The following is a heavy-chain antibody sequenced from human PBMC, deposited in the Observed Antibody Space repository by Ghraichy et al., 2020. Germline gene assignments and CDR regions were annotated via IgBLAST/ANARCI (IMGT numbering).Heavy chain of an antibody. D-gene: IGHD6-19*01. CDR3: ARVYSSSWRGLGY. CDR2: TKNKANNYAT. V-gene: IGHV3-72*01. J-gene: IGHJ4*02. CDR1: GFTFSDHY. Sequence: GGSLRLSCAASGFTFSDHYMAWVRQAPGKGLEWIGRTKNKANNYATEYAASVKGRFIISRDDSKNFLYLEMNSLKTEDTDVYYCARVYSSSWRGLGYWGQGTLVTVSS.